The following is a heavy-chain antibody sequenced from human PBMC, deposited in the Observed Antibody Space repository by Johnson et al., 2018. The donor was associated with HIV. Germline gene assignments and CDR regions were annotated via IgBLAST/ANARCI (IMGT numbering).Heavy chain of an antibody. D-gene: IGHD4-23*01. CDR3: ARDGPPYYGGNSGGAFDI. CDR2: ISYDGSNK. CDR1: GFTFSSYA. V-gene: IGHV3-30*04. Sequence: QVQLVESGGGVVQPGRSLRLSCATYGFTFSSYAMHWVRQAPGKGLEWVAVISYDGSNKYYADSVKGRFTISRDNSKNTLYLQMNSLRAEDTAVYYCARDGPPYYGGNSGGAFDIWGQGTMVTVSS. J-gene: IGHJ3*02.